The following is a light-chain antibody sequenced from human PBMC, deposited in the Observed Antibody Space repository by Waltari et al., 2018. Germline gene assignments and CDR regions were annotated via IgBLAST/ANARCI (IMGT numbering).Light chain of an antibody. Sequence: EIVLTQSPGTLSLSPGERATLSCRASQSVGRSLAWYQQKPGQAPRLLIFDASNRPTAIPERFSGSGSGTDFSLTISRLEPEDFAVYYCQMYVRLPVTFGQGTKVEIK. CDR1: QSVGRS. CDR2: DAS. V-gene: IGKV3-20*01. J-gene: IGKJ1*01. CDR3: QMYVRLPVT.